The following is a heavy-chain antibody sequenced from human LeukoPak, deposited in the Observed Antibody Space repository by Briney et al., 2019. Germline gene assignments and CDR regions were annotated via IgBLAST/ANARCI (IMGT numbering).Heavy chain of an antibody. CDR2: ISSSVSTI. Sequence: GGSLRLSCAVSGFTFSSYETNCVCQAPGEGLEWGSYISSSVSTIYSAGSVKGRFTISRDNAKNSLYLQMNNLRAEDPAVYYCARDLGYCSGDVCYPAWFDPWGQGTLVTVSS. V-gene: IGHV3-48*03. CDR1: GFTFSSYE. D-gene: IGHD2-15*01. J-gene: IGHJ5*02. CDR3: ARDLGYCSGDVCYPAWFDP.